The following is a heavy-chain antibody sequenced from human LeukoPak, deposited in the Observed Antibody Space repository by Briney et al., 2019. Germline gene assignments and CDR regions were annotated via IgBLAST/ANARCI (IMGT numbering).Heavy chain of an antibody. V-gene: IGHV3-33*06. CDR3: AKSTYYYDSSGYYHTDY. J-gene: IGHJ4*02. CDR1: GFTFSSYG. Sequence: PGRSLRLSCAASGFTFSSYGMHWVRQAPGKGLEWVAVIWYDGSNKYYADSVKGRFTISRDNSKNTLYLQMNSLRAEDTAVYYCAKSTYYYDSSGYYHTDYWGQGTLVTVSS. CDR2: IWYDGSNK. D-gene: IGHD3-22*01.